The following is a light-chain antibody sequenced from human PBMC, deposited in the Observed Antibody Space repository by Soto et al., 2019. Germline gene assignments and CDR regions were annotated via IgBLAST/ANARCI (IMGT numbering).Light chain of an antibody. V-gene: IGKV3-15*01. CDR2: GAS. J-gene: IGKJ1*01. CDR1: QSVSSN. CDR3: QQYGSSPWT. Sequence: EIVMTQSPATLSVSPGERATLSCRASQSVSSNLAWYQQKPGQAPRLLIHGASTRATGIPARFSGSGSGTDFTLTISRLEPEDFAVYYCQQYGSSPWTFGQGTKGGYQ.